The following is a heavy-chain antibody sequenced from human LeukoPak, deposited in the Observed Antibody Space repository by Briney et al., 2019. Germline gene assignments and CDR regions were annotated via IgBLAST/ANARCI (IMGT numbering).Heavy chain of an antibody. CDR1: RFTFSSYG. D-gene: IGHD3-10*01. CDR2: IWYDGSNK. J-gene: IGHJ4*02. Sequence: QPGGSLRLSCAASRFTFSSYGMHWVRQAPGKGLEWVAVIWYDGSNKYYADSVEGRFTISRENSKNTLYLKMNSLRAEDTAVYSWARDLWFGESIGDYWGQGTLVTVSS. V-gene: IGHV3-33*01. CDR3: ARDLWFGESIGDY.